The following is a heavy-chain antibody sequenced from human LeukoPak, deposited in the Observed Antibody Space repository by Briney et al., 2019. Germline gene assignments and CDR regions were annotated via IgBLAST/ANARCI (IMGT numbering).Heavy chain of an antibody. D-gene: IGHD1-26*01. CDR1: GFTFSSYA. Sequence: PGGSLRLSCAASGFTFSSYAMHWVRQAPGKGLEWVAVISYDGSNKYYADSVKGRFTISRDNSKNTLYLQMNSLRAEDTAIYYCAKETSESYSPLEHWGQGTLVTVSS. J-gene: IGHJ1*01. CDR3: AKETSESYSPLEH. CDR2: ISYDGSNK. V-gene: IGHV3-30-3*01.